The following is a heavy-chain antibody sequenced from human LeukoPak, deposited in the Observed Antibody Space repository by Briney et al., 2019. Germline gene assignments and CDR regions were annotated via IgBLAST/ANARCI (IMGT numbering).Heavy chain of an antibody. J-gene: IGHJ3*01. V-gene: IGHV1-2*02. CDR1: GYTFTDYY. CDR3: ARERNSGDYGNAFDV. D-gene: IGHD4-17*01. CDR2: INPKRGVT. Sequence: ASVKVSCTTSGYTFTDYYIHWLRQAPGQGLEWVGWINPKRGVTTYSQKFQGRVTMTRDTSITTAYMELSRLRSDDTSMYYCARERNSGDYGNAFDVWGQGTKVTV.